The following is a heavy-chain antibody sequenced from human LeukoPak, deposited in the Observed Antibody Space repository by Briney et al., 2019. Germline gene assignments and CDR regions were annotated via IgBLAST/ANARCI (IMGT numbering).Heavy chain of an antibody. J-gene: IGHJ6*02. D-gene: IGHD1-26*01. V-gene: IGHV4-4*07. CDR2: IYTSGST. CDR3: AREISGSYPGVYYYGLDV. CDR1: GGSISSYY. Sequence: SETLSLTCTVSGGSISSYYWSWIRQPAGKGLEWIGRIYTSGSTNYNPSLKSRVTMSVDTSKNQFSLKLSSVTAADTAVYYCAREISGSYPGVYYYGLDVWGQGTTVTVSS.